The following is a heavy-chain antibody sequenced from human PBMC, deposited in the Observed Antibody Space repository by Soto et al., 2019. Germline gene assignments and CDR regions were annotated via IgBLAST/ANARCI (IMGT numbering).Heavy chain of an antibody. J-gene: IGHJ3*02. CDR2: ISWDGGST. V-gene: IGHV3-43*01. CDR3: AKGLGDFFWSAFDI. D-gene: IGHD3-3*01. CDR1: GFTFDDYT. Sequence: GESLKISCAASGFTFDDYTMHWVRQAPGKGLEWVSLISWDGGSTYYADSVKGRFTISRDNSKNSLYLQMNSLRTEDTALYYCAKGLGDFFWSAFDIWGQGTMVTV.